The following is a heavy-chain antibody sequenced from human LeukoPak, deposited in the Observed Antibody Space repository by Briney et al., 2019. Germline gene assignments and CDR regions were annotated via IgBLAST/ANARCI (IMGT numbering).Heavy chain of an antibody. J-gene: IGHJ3*02. Sequence: SKTLSLTCTVSSGSIISSSYYWGWIRQPPGRGLEWIGNIYYSGNPYYNPSLKSRVTISVDTSKNQFSLKLSSVTAADTAVYYCARPYYYDSSGDAFDIWGQGTMVTVSS. CDR2: IYYSGNP. CDR3: ARPYYYDSSGDAFDI. V-gene: IGHV4-39*01. CDR1: SGSIISSSYY. D-gene: IGHD3-22*01.